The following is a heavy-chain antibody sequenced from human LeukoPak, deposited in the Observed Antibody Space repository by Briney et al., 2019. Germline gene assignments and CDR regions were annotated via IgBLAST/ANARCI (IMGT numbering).Heavy chain of an antibody. CDR2: IYSGGST. Sequence: PGGSLRLSCAASGFTVSSNYMSWVRQAPGKGLEWVSVIYSGGSTYYADSVKGRFTISRDNSKNTLYLQMNSLRAEDTAVFYCAKGGYSYGSEFDYWGQGTLVTVSS. D-gene: IGHD5-18*01. CDR1: GFTVSSNY. CDR3: AKGGYSYGSEFDY. V-gene: IGHV3-53*01. J-gene: IGHJ4*02.